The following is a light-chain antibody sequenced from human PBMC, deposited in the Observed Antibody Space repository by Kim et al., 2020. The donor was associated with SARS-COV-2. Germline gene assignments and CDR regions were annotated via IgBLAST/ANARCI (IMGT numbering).Light chain of an antibody. J-gene: IGKJ5*01. CDR3: QQYNSYIT. V-gene: IGKV1-5*01. CDR2: DAS. Sequence: SASVEERVTITCRASDSISRWLAWYQQKPGEAPKLLIYDASNLESGVPSRCSGSGSGKEFTLTISSLQPDYVATYYCQQYNSYITFGQGTRLEIK. CDR1: DSISRW.